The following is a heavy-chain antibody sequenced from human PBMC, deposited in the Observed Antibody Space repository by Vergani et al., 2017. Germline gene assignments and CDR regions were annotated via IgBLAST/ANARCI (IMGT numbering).Heavy chain of an antibody. D-gene: IGHD2-21*01. CDR1: GDSISSGNN. V-gene: IGHV4-38-2*01. CDR2: VSHSGDT. Sequence: QAQLQQWGAGLLKPSETLSLTCAVSGDSISSGNNWGWIRQPPGKGLEWISSVSHSGDTYFNPSLKGRVSISMDTSKNYFFLTLSSVTAADTAIYYCAKARDPNCKGGNCYSYYYGLDLWGQGTTVTVSS. CDR3: AKARDPNCKGGNCYSYYYGLDL. J-gene: IGHJ6*02.